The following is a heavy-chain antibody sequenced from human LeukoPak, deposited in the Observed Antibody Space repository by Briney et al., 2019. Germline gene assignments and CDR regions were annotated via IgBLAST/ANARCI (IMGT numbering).Heavy chain of an antibody. J-gene: IGHJ4*02. CDR3: ARLWGSVSGYFDY. Sequence: PGRSLRLSCAVSGYTFSSHGMHWVRQAPGKGLEWVAAIWYDGSDKYYADSVKGRFTISRDNSKNMLYLQMDSLRAEDTALYYCARLWGSVSGYFDYWGQGTLVIVSS. CDR2: IWYDGSDK. CDR1: GYTFSSHG. V-gene: IGHV3-33*01. D-gene: IGHD2-21*01.